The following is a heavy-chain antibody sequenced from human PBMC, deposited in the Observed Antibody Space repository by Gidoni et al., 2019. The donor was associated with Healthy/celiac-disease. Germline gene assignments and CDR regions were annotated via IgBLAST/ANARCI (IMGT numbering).Heavy chain of an antibody. Sequence: QLQQSGPGLVKPSQTLSLTCAISGDSVSSTSAAWNWIRQSPSRGLEWLGRTYYRSKWYNDYALSVKSRITINPDTSKNQFSLQLKSVTPEDTAIYYCARLAARPQTYYYYYGMDVWGQGTTVTVSS. CDR2: TYYRSKWYN. CDR1: GDSVSSTSAA. V-gene: IGHV6-1*01. CDR3: ARLAARPQTYYYYYGMDV. D-gene: IGHD2-15*01. J-gene: IGHJ6*02.